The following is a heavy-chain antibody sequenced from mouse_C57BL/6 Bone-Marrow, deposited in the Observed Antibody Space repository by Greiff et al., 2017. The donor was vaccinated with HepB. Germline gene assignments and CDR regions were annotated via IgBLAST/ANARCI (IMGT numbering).Heavy chain of an antibody. CDR2: ISYSGST. V-gene: IGHV3-8*01. CDR1: GYSITSDY. Sequence: DVQLQESGPGLAKPSQTLSLTCSVTGYSITSDYWNWIRKFPGNKLEYMGYISYSGSTYYNPSLKSRIPISRDTSKNQYYLQLNSVTTEDTATYYCARYGYYPYYAMDYWGQGTSVTVSS. D-gene: IGHD2-3*01. CDR3: ARYGYYPYYAMDY. J-gene: IGHJ4*01.